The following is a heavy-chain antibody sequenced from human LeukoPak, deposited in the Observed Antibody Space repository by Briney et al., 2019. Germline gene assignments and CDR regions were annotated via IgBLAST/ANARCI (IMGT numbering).Heavy chain of an antibody. CDR1: GFTFSSYG. V-gene: IGHV3-30*18. CDR3: AKATGYSSGWYVDY. CDR2: ISYDGSNK. D-gene: IGHD6-19*01. J-gene: IGHJ4*02. Sequence: GGSLRLSCAASGFTFSSYGMHWVRQAPGKGLEWVAVISYDGSNKYYADSVKGRFTISRDNSKNTLYLQMNSLRAEDTAVYYCAKATGYSSGWYVDYWGQGTLVTVSS.